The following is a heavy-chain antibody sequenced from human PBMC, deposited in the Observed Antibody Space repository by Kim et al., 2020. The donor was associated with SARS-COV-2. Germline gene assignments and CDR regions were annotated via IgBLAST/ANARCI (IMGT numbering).Heavy chain of an antibody. J-gene: IGHJ4*02. CDR3: ASAQGYYDTTGYSAFDY. Sequence: GGSLRLSCAASGFAFRSYALHWVRQAPGKGLEWVALISFDGSDKNYAVSVQGRFPISRDNSKSTLYLQMNSLRTEDTAVYYCASAQGYYDTTGYSAFDYWGQGTPVTVSP. V-gene: IGHV3-30*04. CDR2: ISFDGSDK. D-gene: IGHD3-22*01. CDR1: GFAFRSYA.